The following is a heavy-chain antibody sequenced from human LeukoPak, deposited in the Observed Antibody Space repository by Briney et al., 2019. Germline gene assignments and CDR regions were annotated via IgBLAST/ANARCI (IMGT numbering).Heavy chain of an antibody. CDR2: TNPSSGGT. Sequence: ASVKVSCKASEYTFTDYYVHWVRQAPGQGLEWMGWTNPSSGGTNYAQNFQGRVTMTRDTSISTAYMELSRLRSDDTAVYYCARDKSGNSGWYSYFDYWGQGTLVTVSS. CDR1: EYTFTDYY. V-gene: IGHV1-2*02. CDR3: ARDKSGNSGWYSYFDY. D-gene: IGHD6-19*01. J-gene: IGHJ4*02.